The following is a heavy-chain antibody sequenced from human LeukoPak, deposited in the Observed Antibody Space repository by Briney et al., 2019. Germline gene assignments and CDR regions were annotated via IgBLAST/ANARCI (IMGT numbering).Heavy chain of an antibody. CDR2: INHYGRT. CDR3: ARGVRQLDLKYYYYYFYMDV. V-gene: IGHV4-34*01. D-gene: IGHD6-6*01. Sequence: SETLSLTCAVYGESFSTYYWTWIRQSPGKGLELIGEINHYGRTNYNPSLKSRVTISADTSKNQFSLRLNSVTAADTSVYYCARGVRQLDLKYYYYYFYMDVWGKGTTVTVSS. J-gene: IGHJ6*03. CDR1: GESFSTYY.